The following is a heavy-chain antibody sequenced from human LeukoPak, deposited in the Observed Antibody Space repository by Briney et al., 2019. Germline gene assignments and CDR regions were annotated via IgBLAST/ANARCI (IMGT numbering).Heavy chain of an antibody. V-gene: IGHV1-69*05. D-gene: IGHD5-24*01. CDR2: IIPIFGTA. CDR3: ASGVEMATIKN. Sequence: ASVKVSCRAFGGPSSSYASSWVRRALGKGFEWRGGIIPIFGTANYAQKFQGRVTITTDESTSTAYMELSSLRSEDTAVYYCASGVEMATIKNWGQGTLVTVSS. J-gene: IGHJ4*02. CDR1: GGPSSSYA.